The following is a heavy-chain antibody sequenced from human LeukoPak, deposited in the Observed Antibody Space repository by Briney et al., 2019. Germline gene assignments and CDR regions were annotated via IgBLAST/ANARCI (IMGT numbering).Heavy chain of an antibody. CDR3: ARDLGVWGSYRYGWFDR. J-gene: IGHJ5*02. CDR1: GYTFTGYY. V-gene: IGHV1-2*02. CDR2: INPNSGGT. Sequence: ASVKVSCKASGYTFTGYYMHWVRQAPGQGLEWMGWINPNSGGTNYAQKFQGRVTMTRDTSISTAYMELSRLRSDDTAVYYCARDLGVWGSYRYGWFDRWGQGTLVTVSS. D-gene: IGHD3-16*02.